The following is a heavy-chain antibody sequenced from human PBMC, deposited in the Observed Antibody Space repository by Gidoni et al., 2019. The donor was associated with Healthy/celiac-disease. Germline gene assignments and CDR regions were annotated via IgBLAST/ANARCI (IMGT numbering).Heavy chain of an antibody. Sequence: QVQLSECGGGVVEPGRSLRLSGSASGFTFSSYGMHWVRQAPGKGVEWVAFIWYDGRYKYYADSVQCRFTISRDKSKNTLYLQMHSLRAEDTAVYYCARLRDRGLDYWGQGTLVTVSS. CDR3: ARLRDRGLDY. D-gene: IGHD3-16*01. J-gene: IGHJ4*02. V-gene: IGHV3-33*01. CDR2: IWYDGRYK. CDR1: GFTFSSYG.